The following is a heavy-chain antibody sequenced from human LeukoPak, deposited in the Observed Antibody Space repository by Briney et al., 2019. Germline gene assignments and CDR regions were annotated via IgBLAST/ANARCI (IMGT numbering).Heavy chain of an antibody. Sequence: ASVKVSCKASGYTFTSYGISWVRQAPGQGLEWMGWISAYNGNTNYAQKLQGRVTMTTDTSTSTAYMELRSLRSDDTAVYYCARDFSSSWYSWGSVAFDIWGQGTMVTVSS. CDR3: ARDFSSSWYSWGSVAFDI. J-gene: IGHJ3*02. CDR2: ISAYNGNT. CDR1: GYTFTSYG. D-gene: IGHD6-13*01. V-gene: IGHV1-18*01.